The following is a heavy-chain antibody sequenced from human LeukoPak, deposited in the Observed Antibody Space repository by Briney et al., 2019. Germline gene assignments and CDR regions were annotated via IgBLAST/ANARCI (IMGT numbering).Heavy chain of an antibody. D-gene: IGHD5-18*01. CDR2: IYSGGST. CDR3: ARGGYRAGGGYSYGYYFDY. CDR1: GFTVSSNY. Sequence: GGSLRLSCAASGFTVSSNYMSWVRQAPGKGLEWVSVIYSGGSTYYADPVKGRFTISRDNSKNTLYLQMNSLRAEDTAVYYCARGGYRAGGGYSYGYYFDYWGQGTLVTVSS. V-gene: IGHV3-53*01. J-gene: IGHJ4*02.